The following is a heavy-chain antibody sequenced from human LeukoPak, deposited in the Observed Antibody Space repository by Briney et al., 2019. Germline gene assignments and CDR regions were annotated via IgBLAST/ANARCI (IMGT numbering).Heavy chain of an antibody. D-gene: IGHD5-18*01. Sequence: GGSLRLSCAASGFTFSSYAMHWVRQAPGKGLEWVAVISYDGSNKYYADSVKGRFTISRDDSKNTAYLQMNSLKTEDTAVYYCTRRRERGYSYGYWDFDYWGQGTLVTVSS. J-gene: IGHJ4*02. CDR1: GFTFSSYA. CDR3: TRRRERGYSYGYWDFDY. CDR2: ISYDGSNK. V-gene: IGHV3-30-3*01.